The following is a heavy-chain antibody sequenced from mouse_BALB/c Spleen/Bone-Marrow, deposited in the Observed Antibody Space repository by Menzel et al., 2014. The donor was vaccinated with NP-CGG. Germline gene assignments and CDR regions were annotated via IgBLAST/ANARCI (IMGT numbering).Heavy chain of an antibody. Sequence: EVKLMESGGGLVQPGGPLKLSCAASGFTFSSYTMSWVRQTPEKRLEWVAYISNGGGSTYYPDTVKGRFTISRDNAKNTLYLQMSSLKSEDTAMYYCARQIYFPYFDYWGQDTTLTVSS. CDR1: GFTFSSYT. J-gene: IGHJ2*01. CDR2: ISNGGGST. V-gene: IGHV5-12-2*01. D-gene: IGHD2-1*01. CDR3: ARQIYFPYFDY.